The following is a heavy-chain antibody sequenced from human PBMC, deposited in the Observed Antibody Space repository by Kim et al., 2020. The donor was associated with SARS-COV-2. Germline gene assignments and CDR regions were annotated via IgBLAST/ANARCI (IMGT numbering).Heavy chain of an antibody. CDR2: IWNDGSDK. CDR1: GLTFTRFD. CDR3: ARARDHYASGSYYYYYDNYLDV. V-gene: IGHV3-33*01. J-gene: IGHJ6*03. Sequence: GGSLRLSCAASGLTFTRFDIHWVRQAPGKGLEWVAVIWNDGSDKYYADSVRGRFTISRDNSKNTVYLEMSDLRVEDTALYYCARARDHYASGSYYYYYDNYLDVWGKGPSVTVSS. D-gene: IGHD3-10*01.